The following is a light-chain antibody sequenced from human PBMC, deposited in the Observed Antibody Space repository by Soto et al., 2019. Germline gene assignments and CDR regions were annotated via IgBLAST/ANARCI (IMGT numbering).Light chain of an antibody. CDR1: QSVRSTS. V-gene: IGKV3-20*01. J-gene: IGKJ5*01. CDR3: QHYNSSPPIT. Sequence: VLTQSPGTLSLSPGERATLSCRASQSVRSTSLVWYQQKPAQAPRLLIYGASSRATGIPDRFSGGGSGTDFTLTISRLEPEDFAVYYCQHYNSSPPITFGQGTR. CDR2: GAS.